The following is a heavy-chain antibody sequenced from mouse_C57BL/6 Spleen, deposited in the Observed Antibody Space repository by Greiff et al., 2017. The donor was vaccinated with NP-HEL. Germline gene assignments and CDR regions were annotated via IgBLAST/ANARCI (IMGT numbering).Heavy chain of an antibody. CDR3: ARDTYYSNYVGAFDY. V-gene: IGHV1-72*01. CDR1: GYTFTSYW. CDR2: IDPNSGGT. J-gene: IGHJ2*01. D-gene: IGHD2-5*01. Sequence: QVQLQQSGAELVKPGASVKLSCKASGYTFTSYWMHWVKQRPGRGLEWIGRIDPNSGGTKYNEKFKSKATLTVDKPSSTAYMQLSSLTSEDSAVXYCARDTYYSNYVGAFDYWGQGTTLTVSS.